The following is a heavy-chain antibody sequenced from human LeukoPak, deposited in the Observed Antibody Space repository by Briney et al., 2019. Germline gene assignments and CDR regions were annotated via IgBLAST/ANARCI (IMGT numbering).Heavy chain of an antibody. V-gene: IGHV1-69*04. CDR3: ARHSSWYAENWFDP. J-gene: IGHJ5*02. D-gene: IGHD6-13*01. Sequence: ASVKVSCTASGGTFTSYAISWVRQAPGQGLEWMGRIIPILGIANYAQKFQGRVTITAGKSTSTAYMELSSLRSEDTAVYYCARHSSWYAENWFDPWGQGTLVTVSS. CDR1: GGTFTSYA. CDR2: IIPILGIA.